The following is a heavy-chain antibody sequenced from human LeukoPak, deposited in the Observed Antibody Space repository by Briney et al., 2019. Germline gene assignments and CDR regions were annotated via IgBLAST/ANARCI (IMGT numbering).Heavy chain of an antibody. CDR1: GFTLSDSW. D-gene: IGHD1-26*01. CDR2: ISSDGIIS. V-gene: IGHV3-74*01. Sequence: GGSLRLSCAASGFTLSDSWTQSVRQSPTKRLVRVARISSDGIISSYADSVKGRFTISRDNAKNTVYLQMDDLGAEDTAEYYFARDRDWELFDYWGQGTGVTVSS. J-gene: IGHJ4*02. CDR3: ARDRDWELFDY.